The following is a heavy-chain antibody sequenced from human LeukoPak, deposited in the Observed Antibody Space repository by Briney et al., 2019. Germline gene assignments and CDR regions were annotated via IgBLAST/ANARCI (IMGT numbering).Heavy chain of an antibody. CDR3: ARGRFSGLDDY. V-gene: IGHV3-53*01. CDR1: EFSVSSNY. D-gene: IGHD6-19*01. CDR2: IYSGGAT. J-gene: IGHJ4*02. Sequence: GGSLRLSRAVSEFSVSSNYMNWVPQAPGQGLEWVSVIYSGGATYYADSVRGRFTISRDNSKNMVSLQMTSLGAEDTAVYYCARGRFSGLDDYWGQGTLVTVSS.